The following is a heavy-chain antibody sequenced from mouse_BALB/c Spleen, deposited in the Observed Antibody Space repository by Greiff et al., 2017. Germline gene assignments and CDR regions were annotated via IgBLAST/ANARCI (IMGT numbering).Heavy chain of an antibody. Sequence: QVQLKESGPSLVQPSQSLSITCTVSGFSLTSYGVHWVRQSPGKGLEWLGVIWRGGSTDYNAAFMSRLSITKDNSKSQVFFKMNSLQADDTAIYYCAKKRAIYYGYNYAMDYWGQGTSVTVSS. CDR1: GFSLTSYG. CDR3: AKKRAIYYGYNYAMDY. J-gene: IGHJ4*01. V-gene: IGHV2-5-1*01. D-gene: IGHD2-2*01. CDR2: IWRGGST.